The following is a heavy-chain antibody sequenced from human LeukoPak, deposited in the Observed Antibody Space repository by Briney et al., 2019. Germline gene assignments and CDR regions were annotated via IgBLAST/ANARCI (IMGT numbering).Heavy chain of an antibody. D-gene: IGHD6-13*01. J-gene: IGHJ5*02. CDR3: AKDVPIPSAGSWFDP. CDR1: GGSITSYY. V-gene: IGHV4-59*01. Sequence: SETLSLTCTVSGGSITSYYWSWIRQPPGKGLEWIGHIYYTGRTRYNPSPRSRVTISLDTSMTQFSLRLSSVTAADTAVYYCAKDVPIPSAGSWFDPWGQGTLVTVSS. CDR2: IYYTGRT.